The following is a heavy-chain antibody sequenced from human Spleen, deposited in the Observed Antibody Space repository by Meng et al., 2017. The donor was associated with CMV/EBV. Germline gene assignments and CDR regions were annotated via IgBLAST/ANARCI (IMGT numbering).Heavy chain of an antibody. CDR2: IYHSGST. J-gene: IGHJ3*02. CDR3: AGKDYGDRGSFDI. Sequence: AVSGGSISRSIWWSWVRQPPGKGLEWIGEIYHSGSTNYNPSLKSRVTISVDMSKNQFSLKLSSVTAADTAVYYCAGKDYGDRGSFDIWGQGTMVTVSS. D-gene: IGHD4-17*01. CDR1: GGSISRSIW. V-gene: IGHV4-4*02.